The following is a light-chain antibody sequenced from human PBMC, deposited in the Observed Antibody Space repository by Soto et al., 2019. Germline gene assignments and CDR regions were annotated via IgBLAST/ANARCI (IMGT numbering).Light chain of an antibody. J-gene: IGKJ1*01. CDR3: QQYDGPWT. CDR2: GVS. V-gene: IGKV3-20*01. CDR1: QSVSSSY. Sequence: EIVLTQSPGTLSLSPGERATLSCRTSQSVSSSYLAWYQQKPGQAPRLLIYGVSSRATGIPDRFSGSGSGTDFTLTISRLEPEAFAVYYCQQYDGPWTFGQGTKVDIK.